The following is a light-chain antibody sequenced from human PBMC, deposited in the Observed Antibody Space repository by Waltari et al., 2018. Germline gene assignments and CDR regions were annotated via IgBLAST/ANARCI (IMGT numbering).Light chain of an antibody. CDR2: GNR. Sequence: QSVLTQPPSVSGAPGQTVTISCTGSSSNIGAGYDAQCYQQLPGAAPKLLIHGNRNRPSGVPDRFLGFNSDTSASLAITGLQAEDEADYYCQSYDSNLSGYVFGTGTKVSVL. V-gene: IGLV1-40*01. CDR1: SSNIGAGYD. J-gene: IGLJ1*01. CDR3: QSYDSNLSGYV.